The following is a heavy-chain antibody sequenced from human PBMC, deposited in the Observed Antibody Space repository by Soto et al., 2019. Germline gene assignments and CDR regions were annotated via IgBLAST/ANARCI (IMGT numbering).Heavy chain of an antibody. CDR2: ISNNGGFT. D-gene: IGHD6-25*01. CDR1: GFTFTDYA. CDR3: AKPIIASGWGYYDYYGLDV. Sequence: GGSLRLSCAASGFTFTDYAMSWVRQTPGKGLEWVSVISNNGGFTYYADSVKGRFTISRDNSKNTLYLEMNTLSPEDAAVYYCAKPIIASGWGYYDYYGLDVWGQGTTVTVSS. V-gene: IGHV3-23*01. J-gene: IGHJ6*02.